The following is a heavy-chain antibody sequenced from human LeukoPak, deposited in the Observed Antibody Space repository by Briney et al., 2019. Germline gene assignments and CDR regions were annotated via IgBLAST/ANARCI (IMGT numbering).Heavy chain of an antibody. CDR1: GGSFSGYY. V-gene: IGHV4-34*01. D-gene: IGHD3-3*01. Sequence: SETLSLTCAVYGGSFSGYYWSWIRQPPGKGLEWIGEINHSGSTNYNPSLKRRVTISVDKSKNQFSLKLSSVTAADTAVYYCARAGYYDFWSGYYRPGDRVGETRPGMDVWGKGTTVTVSS. J-gene: IGHJ6*03. CDR3: ARAGYYDFWSGYYRPGDRVGETRPGMDV. CDR2: INHSGST.